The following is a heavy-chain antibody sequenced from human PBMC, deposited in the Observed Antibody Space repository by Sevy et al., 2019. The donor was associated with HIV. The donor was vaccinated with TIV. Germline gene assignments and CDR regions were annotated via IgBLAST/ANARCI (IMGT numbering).Heavy chain of an antibody. V-gene: IGHV3-23*01. Sequence: GGSLRPSCAASGFTFSSYAMSWVRQAPGKGLEWVSAISGSGGSTYYADSVKGRFTISRDNSKNTLYLQMNSLRAEDTAVYYCAKDGGGYDFWSGYRPDYYYYGMDVWGQGTTVTVSS. CDR1: GFTFSSYA. CDR3: AKDGGGYDFWSGYRPDYYYYGMDV. D-gene: IGHD3-3*01. J-gene: IGHJ6*02. CDR2: ISGSGGST.